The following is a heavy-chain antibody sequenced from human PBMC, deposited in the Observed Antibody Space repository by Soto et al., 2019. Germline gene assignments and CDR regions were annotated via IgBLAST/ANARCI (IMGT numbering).Heavy chain of an antibody. CDR2: IYPGDSDA. D-gene: IGHD4-17*01. CDR1: GYSFSNYW. V-gene: IGHV5-51*01. CDR3: GRHPYGDYDIMDV. J-gene: IGHJ6*02. Sequence: GESLKISCKGSGYSFSNYWIGWVRQMPGKGLEWMGIIYPGDSDARCSPSFQGQVTISADKSINTAYLQWSSLKASDTAMYYCGRHPYGDYDIMDVWGQGTTVTVSS.